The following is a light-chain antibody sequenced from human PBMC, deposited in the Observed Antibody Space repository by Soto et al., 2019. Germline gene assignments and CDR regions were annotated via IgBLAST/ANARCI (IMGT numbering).Light chain of an antibody. J-gene: IGKJ2*01. V-gene: IGKV3-20*01. CDR3: QQYDNSPMYT. CDR1: QSVSSSY. CDR2: GTS. Sequence: EIVLTQSPGTLSLSPGERASLPCRASQSVSSSYLAWYQQKPGQAPRLLIYGTSTRATGTPDRFSGSGSGTDFTLTISRLEPEDFAVYYCQQYDNSPMYTFGQGTKLEIK.